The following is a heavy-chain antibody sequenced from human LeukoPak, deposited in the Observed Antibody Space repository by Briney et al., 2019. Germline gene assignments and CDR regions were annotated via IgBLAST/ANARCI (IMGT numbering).Heavy chain of an antibody. CDR2: INPNTGGT. CDR3: ARDRSVYSYGEPLDH. D-gene: IGHD5-18*01. V-gene: IGHV1-2*06. J-gene: IGHJ4*02. Sequence: ASVKVSCKASGYTFTGYYMHWVRQAPGQGLEWLGRINPNTGGTDDAQNFQGRVTMTRDTSMNTAYMELCRLRADDTAVYYCARDRSVYSYGEPLDHWGQGTLVIVSS. CDR1: GYTFTGYY.